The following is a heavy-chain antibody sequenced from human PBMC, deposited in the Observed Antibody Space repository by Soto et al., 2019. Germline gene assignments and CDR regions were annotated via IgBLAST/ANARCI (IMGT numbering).Heavy chain of an antibody. CDR1: GFTFSNAW. V-gene: IGHV3-15*07. Sequence: VGPLRDSWAASGFTFSNAWRNWVSNSPFKGLEWVGRIKSKTDGGTTDYAAPVKGRFTISRDDSKNTLYLQMNSLKTEDTAVYYCTTEQDHPYYSSGWYYYWGQGTLVTVSS. D-gene: IGHD6-19*01. J-gene: IGHJ4*02. CDR2: IKSKTDGGTT. CDR3: TTEQDHPYYSSGWYYY.